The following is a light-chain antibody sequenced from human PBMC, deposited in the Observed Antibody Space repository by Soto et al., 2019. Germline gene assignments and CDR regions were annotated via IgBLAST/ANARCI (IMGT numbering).Light chain of an antibody. CDR2: DAY. CDR1: QSVGSTY. J-gene: IGKJ1*01. V-gene: IGKV3-20*01. Sequence: ALTQSPGTLSLSAGERATLSCRSSQSVGSTYLAWYQRKPGQAPRLLIYDAYNRATGIPPRFSGSGSGTDFTLTISRLEPEDFAVYYCQQYGSSPPWTSGQGTK. CDR3: QQYGSSPPWT.